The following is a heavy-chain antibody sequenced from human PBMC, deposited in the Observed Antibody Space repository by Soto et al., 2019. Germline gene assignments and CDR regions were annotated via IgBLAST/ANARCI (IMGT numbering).Heavy chain of an antibody. CDR2: IRDRAFSYAT. V-gene: IGHV3-73*01. CDR3: TRRISAAQDY. Sequence: EVLLVESGGGLVQPGGSLKLSCAASGFVFKDYSIHWVRQASGKGLEWVGRIRDRAFSYATAYAASVKGRFTISRDDSTNTAYLQMNSLKTEYTAIYYCTRRISAAQDYWGQGTLVTVSS. CDR1: GFVFKDYS. D-gene: IGHD1-20*01. J-gene: IGHJ4*02.